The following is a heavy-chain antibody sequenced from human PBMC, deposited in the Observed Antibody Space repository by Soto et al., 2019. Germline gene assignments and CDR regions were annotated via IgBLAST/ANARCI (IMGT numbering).Heavy chain of an antibody. CDR3: ARGGGGSSWYPPWFDP. D-gene: IGHD6-13*01. J-gene: IGHJ5*02. V-gene: IGHV4-61*01. Sequence: QVQLQESGPGLVKPSETLSLTCTVSGGSVSSGSYYWSWIRQPPGKGLEWIGYIYYSGSTNYNPSLESRVTISVDTSKNQFSLKLSSVTAADTAVYYCARGGGGSSWYPPWFDPWGQGTLVTVSS. CDR2: IYYSGST. CDR1: GGSVSSGSYY.